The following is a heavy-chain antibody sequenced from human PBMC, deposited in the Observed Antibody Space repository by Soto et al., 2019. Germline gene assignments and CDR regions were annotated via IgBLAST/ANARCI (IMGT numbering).Heavy chain of an antibody. J-gene: IGHJ4*02. CDR1: GGSISSPSYN. CDR2: IFDSGTT. Sequence: QLRESGPGLLKPSETLSLTCTVSGGSISSPSYNWGWVRQPPGKGPEWIGTIFDSGTTQCNPSLRSRLAMSVDTSKSQVSLTLTSVTAADTAVYYCTTLASGHFDSWGQGAQVTVSS. D-gene: IGHD2-8*02. CDR3: TTLASGHFDS. V-gene: IGHV4-39*01.